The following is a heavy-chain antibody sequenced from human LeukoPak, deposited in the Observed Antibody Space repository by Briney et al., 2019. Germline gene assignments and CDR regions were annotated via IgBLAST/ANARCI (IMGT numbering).Heavy chain of an antibody. CDR1: GFTFSSYA. D-gene: IGHD3-22*01. J-gene: IGHJ4*02. V-gene: IGHV3-23*01. CDR3: AKSRAYYYDSSDYYFDY. Sequence: GGSLRLSCAASGFTFSSYAMSWVRQAPGKGLEWVSAISGSGGSTYYADSVKGRFTISRDNSKNTLYLQMNSLRTEDTAVYYCAKSRAYYYDSSDYYFDYWGQGTLVTVSS. CDR2: ISGSGGST.